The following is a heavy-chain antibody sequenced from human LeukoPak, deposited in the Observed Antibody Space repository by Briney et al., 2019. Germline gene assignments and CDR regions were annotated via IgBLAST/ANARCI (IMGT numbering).Heavy chain of an antibody. V-gene: IGHV4-59*12. J-gene: IGHJ6*03. D-gene: IGHD3-9*01. Sequence: TSETLSLTCTVSGGSISSYYWSWIRQPPGKGLEWIGYIYYSGSTNYNPSLKSRVTISVDTSKNQFSLKLSSVTAADTAVYYCARAYYDILTGYYPYYYYYYMDVWGKGTTVTVSS. CDR1: GGSISSYY. CDR3: ARAYYDILTGYYPYYYYYYMDV. CDR2: IYYSGST.